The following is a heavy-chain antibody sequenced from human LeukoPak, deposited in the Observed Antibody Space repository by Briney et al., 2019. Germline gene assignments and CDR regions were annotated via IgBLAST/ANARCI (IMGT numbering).Heavy chain of an antibody. V-gene: IGHV4-59*01. CDR3: ARRADYDAFDI. CDR2: IYYSGST. D-gene: IGHD5-12*01. J-gene: IGHJ3*02. Sequence: SETLSLTCTVSGASISSYYWSWIRQPPGKGLEWIGYIYYSGSTNYNPSLKSRVTISVDTSKNQFSLKLSSVTAADTAVYYCARRADYDAFDIWGQGTMVTVSS. CDR1: GASISSYY.